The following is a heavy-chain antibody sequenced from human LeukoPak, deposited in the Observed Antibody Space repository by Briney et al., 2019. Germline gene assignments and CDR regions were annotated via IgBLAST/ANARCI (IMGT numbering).Heavy chain of an antibody. Sequence: GGSLRLSCAASGFTFSTYSINWVRQAPGKGLEWVSYIRSRDRTIYYADSVKGRFTISTDNAENSLYLQMNSLRAEDTAVYYCARVRSRGGLDYWGQGTLVTVSS. D-gene: IGHD3-16*01. CDR1: GFTFSTYS. J-gene: IGHJ4*02. CDR2: IRSRDRTI. CDR3: ARVRSRGGLDY. V-gene: IGHV3-48*01.